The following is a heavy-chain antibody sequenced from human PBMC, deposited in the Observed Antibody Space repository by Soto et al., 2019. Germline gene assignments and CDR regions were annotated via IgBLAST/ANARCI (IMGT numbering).Heavy chain of an antibody. CDR2: IRYDGSNI. V-gene: IGHV3-33*01. J-gene: IGHJ4*02. Sequence: QVQLVESGGGVVQPGRSLRLSCAASGFTFSGLGMHWVRQAPGKGLEWVAVIRYDGSNIYYADAVKGRFTISRDNSKDTLYLQMNSLRADDTAVYYCARGGVGHSPCFGYFDYWGQGTLVTVSS. D-gene: IGHD1-26*01. CDR1: GFTFSGLG. CDR3: ARGGVGHSPCFGYFDY.